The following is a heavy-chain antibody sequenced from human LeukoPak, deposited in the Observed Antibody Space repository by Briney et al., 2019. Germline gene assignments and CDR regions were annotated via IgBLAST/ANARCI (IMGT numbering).Heavy chain of an antibody. Sequence: GGSLRLSCAASGFTFSDYYMSWIRQAPGKGLEWISYISSSSSYTNYAGSVKGRFTISRDNAKNSLFLQMNSLRAEDTAVYYCTRLEDHGMVFSDYWGQGTLVTVSS. CDR2: ISSSSSYT. CDR3: TRLEDHGMVFSDY. D-gene: IGHD3-3*01. J-gene: IGHJ4*02. CDR1: GFTFSDYY. V-gene: IGHV3-11*06.